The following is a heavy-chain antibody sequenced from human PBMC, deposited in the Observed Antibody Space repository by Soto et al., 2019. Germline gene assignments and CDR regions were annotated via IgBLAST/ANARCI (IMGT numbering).Heavy chain of an antibody. Sequence: QVQLVQSGAEVKKPGASVKVSCKASGYTFTSYGISWVRQAPGQGLEWMGWISAYNGNTNYAQKLQGRVTMTTDTSTSPGYMELRSLRSDDTAVYYCARAYYEFWSGYYLVGAYGMDVWGQGTTVTVSS. CDR3: ARAYYEFWSGYYLVGAYGMDV. CDR1: GYTFTSYG. J-gene: IGHJ6*02. D-gene: IGHD3-3*01. CDR2: ISAYNGNT. V-gene: IGHV1-18*01.